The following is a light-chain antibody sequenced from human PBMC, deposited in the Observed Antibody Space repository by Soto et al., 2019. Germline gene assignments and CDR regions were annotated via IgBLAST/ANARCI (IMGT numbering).Light chain of an antibody. V-gene: IGKV3-20*01. Sequence: EIVLTQSPDTLSLYPGERATLSCRASQSVSGYLVWYQQKPGQAPRLLIYDASTREAGIPARFIGSGAGTEFTLTISRLEPEDFAVDYCQQYGSLPWTFGQGTKVDIK. CDR2: DAS. CDR3: QQYGSLPWT. CDR1: QSVSGY. J-gene: IGKJ1*01.